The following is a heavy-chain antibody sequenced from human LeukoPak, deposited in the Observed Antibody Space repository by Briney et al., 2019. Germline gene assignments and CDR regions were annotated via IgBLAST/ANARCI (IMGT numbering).Heavy chain of an antibody. J-gene: IGHJ5*02. CDR3: ARAMDPRGWFDP. CDR2: ISYDGSNK. Sequence: PGRSLRLSCAASGFTFSSYVMHWVRQAPGEGLEWVAVISYDGSNKYYADSVKGRFTISRDNSKNTLYLQMNSLRAEDTAVYYCARAMDPRGWFDPWGQGTLVTVSS. D-gene: IGHD3-10*01. V-gene: IGHV3-30-3*01. CDR1: GFTFSSYV.